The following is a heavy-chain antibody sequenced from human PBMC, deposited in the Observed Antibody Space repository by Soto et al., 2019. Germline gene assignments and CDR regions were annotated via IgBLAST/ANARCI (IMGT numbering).Heavy chain of an antibody. CDR1: ADSLNSGTSY. J-gene: IGHJ6*02. V-gene: IGHV4-61*01. Sequence: ETLSPTSPVSADSLNSGTSYCGWLRHPPGKGLEWIGRIYYSGSTDQHPSLKSRVSMSVDTSKNQFSLKLTSVTAADAAIYFCARDAKVDTDTGGYYYYSMDVWGQGTTVT. CDR2: IYYSGST. D-gene: IGHD5-18*01. CDR3: ARDAKVDTDTGGYYYYSMDV.